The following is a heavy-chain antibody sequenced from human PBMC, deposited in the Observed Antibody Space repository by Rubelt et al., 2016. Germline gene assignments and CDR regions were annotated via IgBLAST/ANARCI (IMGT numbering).Heavy chain of an antibody. J-gene: IGHJ4*02. D-gene: IGHD3-22*01. CDR2: INHSGST. Sequence: QVQLQRWGAGLLNPSETLSLTCGVYGGSFSGYHWRWIRQPPGKGLEWTGEINHSGSTIYNPSLKSRVTISVDTSKTQFSLKLSSVTAADTAVYYCAREGGYQSPFDYWGQGALVTVSS. CDR1: GGSFSGYH. CDR3: AREGGYQSPFDY. V-gene: IGHV4-34*01.